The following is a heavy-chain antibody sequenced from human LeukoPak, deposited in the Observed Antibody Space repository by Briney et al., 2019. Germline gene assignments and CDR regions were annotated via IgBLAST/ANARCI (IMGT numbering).Heavy chain of an antibody. CDR1: GFTFSSYS. J-gene: IGHJ6*03. Sequence: GGSLRLSCAASGFTFSSYSMNWVRQAPGKGLEWVSSISSSSSYIYYADSVKGRFTISRDNSKNSLYLQMNSLTAGDTAVYYCARGPPRGKYYYMDVWGKGTTVTVSS. CDR2: ISSSSSYI. D-gene: IGHD1-1*01. V-gene: IGHV3-21*01. CDR3: ARGPPRGKYYYMDV.